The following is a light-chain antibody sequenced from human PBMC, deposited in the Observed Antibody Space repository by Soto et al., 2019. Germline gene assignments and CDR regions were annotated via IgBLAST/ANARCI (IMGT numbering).Light chain of an antibody. CDR3: QQLNSYPRT. J-gene: IGKJ1*01. Sequence: DIQMTQSPSTLSGSVGDRVTITCRASQGISSFLAWYQQKPGKAPKLLIYAASTLQSGVPSRFSGGGSGTEFTLTINSLQSEDFATYYCQQLNSYPRTFGQGTKVDIK. CDR2: AAS. V-gene: IGKV1-9*01. CDR1: QGISSF.